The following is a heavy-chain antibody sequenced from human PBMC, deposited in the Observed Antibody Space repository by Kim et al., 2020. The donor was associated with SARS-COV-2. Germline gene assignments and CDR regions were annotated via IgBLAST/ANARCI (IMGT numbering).Heavy chain of an antibody. Sequence: SETLSLTCAVYGGSFSDCYWIWVRQSPGKGLEWLGEINHSGSANYNPSSMGGVTMSAEGTRNKSPLKLNYVPAAEQAVFYCGARGWHTPPWGLMDYWG. CDR2: INHSGSA. D-gene: IGHD3-16*01. CDR1: GGSFSDCY. J-gene: IGHJ4*01. CDR3: GARGWHTPPWGLMDY. V-gene: IGHV4-34*01.